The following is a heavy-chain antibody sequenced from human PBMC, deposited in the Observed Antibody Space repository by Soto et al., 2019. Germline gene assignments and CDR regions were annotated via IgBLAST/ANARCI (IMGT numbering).Heavy chain of an antibody. V-gene: IGHV3-23*01. D-gene: IGHD2-2*01. CDR3: AKPCSSTSCASAYRWYYYYYMDV. CDR1: GFTFSSYA. Sequence: EVQLLESGGGLVQPGGSLRLSCAASGFTFSSYAMSWVRQAPGKGLEWVSAISGSGGSTYYADSVKGRFTISRDNSKNTLYLQMNSLRAEDTAVYYCAKPCSSTSCASAYRWYYYYYMDVWGKGTTVTVSS. J-gene: IGHJ6*03. CDR2: ISGSGGST.